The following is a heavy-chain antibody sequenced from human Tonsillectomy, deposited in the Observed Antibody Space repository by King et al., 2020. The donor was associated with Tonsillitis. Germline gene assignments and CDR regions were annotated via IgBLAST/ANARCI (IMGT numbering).Heavy chain of an antibody. D-gene: IGHD3-10*01. Sequence: VQLVESGGGLVKPGGSLRLSCAASGFTFSDYYMSWIRQAPGKGLEWVSYISSSGSYTNYADSVKGRFTISRDNAKNLLYLQMNSLRAEDTAVYYGASPGGHEGDAFDIWGQGTMVTVSS. CDR1: GFTFSDYY. CDR3: ASPGGHEGDAFDI. V-gene: IGHV3-11*06. J-gene: IGHJ3*02. CDR2: ISSSGSYT.